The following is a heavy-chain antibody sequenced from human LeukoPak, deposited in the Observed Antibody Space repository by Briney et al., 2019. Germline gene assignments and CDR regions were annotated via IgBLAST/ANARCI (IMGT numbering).Heavy chain of an antibody. V-gene: IGHV4-59*08. CDR3: ARLHADTTMTPYYYYIYV. CDR2: IYYSGST. D-gene: IGHD5-18*01. CDR1: GGSISGYY. J-gene: IGHJ6*03. Sequence: SETLSLTCTVSGGSISGYYWSWIRQPPGKGLEWIGYIYYSGSTNHNPSLKSRVTISVDTSKNQFSLKLSSVTAADTAVYYCARLHADTTMTPYYYYIYVWGKGTTVTVSS.